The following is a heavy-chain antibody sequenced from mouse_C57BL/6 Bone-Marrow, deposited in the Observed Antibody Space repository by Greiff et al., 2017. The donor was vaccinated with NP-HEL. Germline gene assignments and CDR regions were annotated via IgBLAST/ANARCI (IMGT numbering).Heavy chain of an antibody. Sequence: EVKLVESGGGLVKPGGSLKLSCAASGFTFSDYGMHWVRQAPEKGLEWVAYISSGSSTIYYADTVKGRFTISRDNAKNTLCLQMTSLRSEDTAMYYCARVLIYYYGSSYVPYAMDYWGQGTSVTVSS. CDR1: GFTFSDYG. CDR3: ARVLIYYYGSSYVPYAMDY. CDR2: ISSGSSTI. J-gene: IGHJ4*01. D-gene: IGHD1-1*01. V-gene: IGHV5-17*01.